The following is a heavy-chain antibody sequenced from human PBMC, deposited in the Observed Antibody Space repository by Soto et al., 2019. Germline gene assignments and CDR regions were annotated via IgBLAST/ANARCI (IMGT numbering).Heavy chain of an antibody. J-gene: IGHJ4*02. D-gene: IGHD3-10*01. V-gene: IGHV5-51*01. CDR3: ARQISYFCDF. Sequence: EVQLVQSGAELKKPGESLKISCKGVGYRLDDAWIGWVRQMPGKGLEWMGIIKPGGSDLRYSPSFRGHVTISADAAVNTAYLQWDSLKASDSAIYYCARQISYFCDFWGQGTLVTVSS. CDR2: IKPGGSDL. CDR1: GYRLDDAW.